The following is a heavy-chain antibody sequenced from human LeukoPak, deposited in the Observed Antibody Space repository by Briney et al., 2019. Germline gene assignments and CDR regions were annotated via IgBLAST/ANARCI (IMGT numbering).Heavy chain of an antibody. CDR2: TSGSI. D-gene: IGHD3/OR15-3a*01. V-gene: IGHV4-59*11. CDR1: GASISSHY. J-gene: IGHJ6*03. CDR3: ARVLAIFGLDTTDFYMDV. Sequence: SETLSLTCAVSGASISSHYWSWIRQPPGRGLEWIGYTSGSISDNPSLKSRVAVSVDPSQNQVSLSLTSVTAADTAVYYCARVLAIFGLDTTDFYMDVWGKGTTVTVSS.